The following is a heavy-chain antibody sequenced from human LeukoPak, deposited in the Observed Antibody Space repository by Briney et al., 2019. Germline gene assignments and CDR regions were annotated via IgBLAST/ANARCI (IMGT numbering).Heavy chain of an antibody. CDR1: GGSLSSYY. D-gene: IGHD2-2*01. CDR3: ARVYQSAEYYFDY. V-gene: IGHV4-59*01. J-gene: IGHJ4*02. Sequence: SSETLSLTCTVSGGSLSSYYWSWFRQTPGKGPEWIGYIYYSGSTKYNPSLRSRVTISLDTSKNQFSLKLTSVTAADTAVYYCARVYQSAEYYFDYWGQGNLVSVSS. CDR2: IYYSGST.